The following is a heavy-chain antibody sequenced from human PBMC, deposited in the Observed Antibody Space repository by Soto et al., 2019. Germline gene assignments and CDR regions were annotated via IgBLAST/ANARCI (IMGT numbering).Heavy chain of an antibody. CDR3: ASCGYSGYDFFSSWGC. V-gene: IGHV4-39*01. D-gene: IGHD5-12*01. Sequence: SETLSLTCTVSGGSISRSNYYWGWIRQPPGKGLQWIGSIHYSGSTYYNPSLKSRVTVSVDTSKNQFSLKLSSVTAADTAVYYCASCGYSGYDFFSSWGCWGQGTLVTVSS. J-gene: IGHJ4*02. CDR2: IHYSGST. CDR1: GGSISRSNYY.